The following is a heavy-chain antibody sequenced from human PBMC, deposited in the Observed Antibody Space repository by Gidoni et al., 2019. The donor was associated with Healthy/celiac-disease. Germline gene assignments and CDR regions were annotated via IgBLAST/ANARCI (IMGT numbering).Heavy chain of an antibody. CDR2: SIPIFGIA. Sequence: QVQLVQSGAEVKKPGSSVKVSCKAPGGTFSSYAISWVRQAPGQGLEWMGGSIPIFGIANYAQKFQGRVTITADKSTSTAYMERSSLGSEDTAVYYCARAGTPEDYFDYWGQGTLVTGSS. CDR1: GGTFSSYA. J-gene: IGHJ4*02. CDR3: ARAGTPEDYFDY. V-gene: IGHV1-69*17.